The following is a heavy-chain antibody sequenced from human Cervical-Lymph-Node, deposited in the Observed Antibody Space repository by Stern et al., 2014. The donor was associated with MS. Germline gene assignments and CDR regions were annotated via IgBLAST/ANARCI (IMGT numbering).Heavy chain of an antibody. CDR1: GDTLSKFA. V-gene: IGHV1-69*01. CDR3: ARDNDDHGMDV. J-gene: IGHJ6*02. CDR2: VIPIFGTT. Sequence: QMQLVQSGAEVKKPGSSVTVSCKASGDTLSKFAISWVRQAPGQGLEWMGGVIPIFGTTHYAQKFQDRITITADESTGTAYMDLSSLRSEDTAVYYCARDNDDHGMDVWGQGTTITVSS. D-gene: IGHD1-1*01.